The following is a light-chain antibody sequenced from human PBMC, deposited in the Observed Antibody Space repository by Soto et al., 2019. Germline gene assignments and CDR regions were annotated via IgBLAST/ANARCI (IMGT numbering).Light chain of an antibody. CDR3: SSYPDSDTTI. CDR1: SSDVGGYNY. CDR2: DVT. V-gene: IGLV2-14*01. Sequence: QSALTQPASVSGSPGQSITISCTGTSSDVGGYNYVSWYQQHPGKAPELLISDVTIRPSGVSSRFSGSKSGNTASLTISGLQAEDEADYYCSSYPDSDTTIFGTGTKSPS. J-gene: IGLJ1*01.